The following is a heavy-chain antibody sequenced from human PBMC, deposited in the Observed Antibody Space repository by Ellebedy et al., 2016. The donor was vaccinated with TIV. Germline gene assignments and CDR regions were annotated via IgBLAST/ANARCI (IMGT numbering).Heavy chain of an antibody. CDR2: IYYSGST. V-gene: IGHV4-30-4*01. Sequence: LRLSXTVSGGSISNGDCYWSWIRQAPGKGLEWIGYIYYSGSTKYNPSLKSRITISVDTSKNQFSLNLRSVTAADTAVYYCARTECSDILTGYSVFDYWGQGTLVSVSS. CDR3: ARTECSDILTGYSVFDY. J-gene: IGHJ4*02. CDR1: GGSISNGDCY. D-gene: IGHD3-9*01.